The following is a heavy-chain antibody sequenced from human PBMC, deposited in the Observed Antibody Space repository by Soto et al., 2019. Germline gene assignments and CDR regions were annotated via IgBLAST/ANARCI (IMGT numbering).Heavy chain of an antibody. V-gene: IGHV4-59*08. Sequence: SETLSLTCTVSGGSISSYYWSWIRQPPGKGLEWIGYIYYSGSTNYNPSLKSRVTISVDTSKNQFSLKLSSVTAADTAVYYCARTKATVTTPDYYYYYYMDVWGKGTTVTVSS. D-gene: IGHD4-17*01. CDR1: GGSISSYY. J-gene: IGHJ6*03. CDR3: ARTKATVTTPDYYYYYYMDV. CDR2: IYYSGST.